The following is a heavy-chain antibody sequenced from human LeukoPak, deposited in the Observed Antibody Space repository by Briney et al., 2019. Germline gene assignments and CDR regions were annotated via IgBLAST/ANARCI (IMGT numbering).Heavy chain of an antibody. Sequence: GGSLRLSCAASGFTFSNYWMSRLRQTPGKGLEWVANINEDETERYYVASVEGRFTVSRDNGKNSLYLQMNGLRAEDSAVFYCARARTATYNVFADFWGQGTLVTVSS. CDR2: INEDETER. CDR1: GFTFSNYW. D-gene: IGHD3-3*01. J-gene: IGHJ4*02. V-gene: IGHV3-7*01. CDR3: ARARTATYNVFADF.